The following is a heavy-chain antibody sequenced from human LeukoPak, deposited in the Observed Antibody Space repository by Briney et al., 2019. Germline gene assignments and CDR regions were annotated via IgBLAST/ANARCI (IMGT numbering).Heavy chain of an antibody. V-gene: IGHV3-48*03. J-gene: IGHJ4*02. CDR1: GFTLSGYE. CDR2: ISTSGTII. CDR3: ASSHDSSGND. D-gene: IGHD3-22*01. Sequence: GGSLRLSCAASGFTLSGYEMNWVRQAPGKGLEWVSYISTSGTIIYYADSVKGRFTVSRDNAKNSLYLQMNSLRADDTAVYFCASSHDSSGNDWGQGAMVTVSS.